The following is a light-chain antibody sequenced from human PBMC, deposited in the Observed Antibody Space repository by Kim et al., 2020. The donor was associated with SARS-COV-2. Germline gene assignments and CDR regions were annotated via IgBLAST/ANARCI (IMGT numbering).Light chain of an antibody. CDR2: QNK. V-gene: IGLV3-1*01. J-gene: IGLJ2*01. CDR3: QAWDSNTVV. Sequence: SYELTQPPSVSVSPGQTASITCSGDKLGDKYACWYQQKSGQSPVLVIYQNKKRPSGIPERFSGSNSGNTATLTISGTQAMDEADYYCQAWDSNTVVFGGGTQLTVL. CDR1: KLGDKY.